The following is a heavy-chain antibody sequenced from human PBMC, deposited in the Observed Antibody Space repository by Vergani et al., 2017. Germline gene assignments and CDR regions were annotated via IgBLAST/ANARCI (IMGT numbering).Heavy chain of an antibody. D-gene: IGHD6-19*01. V-gene: IGHV4-30-4*08. CDR2: IFYSGST. CDR1: DGSIRSGDYF. J-gene: IGHJ5*02. Sequence: QVQLQEPGPGLVKPSQTLSFTCTVLDGSIRSGDYFWSWIRQPPGKGLEWFGYIFYSGSTSYNPSLKSRVTISVDTSKNQSSLKLSSVTAADTAVYYCAREKGYDSSGWYNWFDPWGQGTLVTVSS. CDR3: AREKGYDSSGWYNWFDP.